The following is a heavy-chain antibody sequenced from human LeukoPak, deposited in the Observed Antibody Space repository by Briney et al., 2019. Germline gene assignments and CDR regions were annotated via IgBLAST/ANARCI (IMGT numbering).Heavy chain of an antibody. J-gene: IGHJ4*02. CDR3: AKDREGTTFDN. CDR2: ISYDGSNK. V-gene: IGHV3-30*18. D-gene: IGHD1-7*01. Sequence: GGSLRLSCAASGFTFSNYDMHWVRQAPGKGLEWVAVISYDGSNKYYADSVKGRFTISRDNSKNTVYLQMNSLRAEDTAVYYRAKDREGTTFDNWGQGTLVTVSS. CDR1: GFTFSNYD.